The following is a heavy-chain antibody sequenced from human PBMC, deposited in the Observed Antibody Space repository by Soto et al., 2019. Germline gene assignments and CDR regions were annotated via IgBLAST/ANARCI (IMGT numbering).Heavy chain of an antibody. D-gene: IGHD5-12*01. CDR3: AREGNLGRWLQPLDF. Sequence: ETLSLTCTVSGDPISAYSWSWVRQPPGKGLEWIGNIHYNGNTKYNPSLKSRVTMSVDTSKNQFSLKLISVTAADTAKYFCAREGNLGRWLQPLDFWGQGTLVTVS. CDR1: GDPISAYS. J-gene: IGHJ4*02. CDR2: IHYNGNT. V-gene: IGHV4-59*01.